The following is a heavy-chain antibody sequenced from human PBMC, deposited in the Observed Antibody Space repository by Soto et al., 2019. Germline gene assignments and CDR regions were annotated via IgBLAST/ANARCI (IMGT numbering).Heavy chain of an antibody. CDR1: GYTFTSYG. CDR3: ARDLTIFGVVTVWFDP. J-gene: IGHJ5*02. Sequence: QVQLVQSGAEVKKPGASVKVSCKASGYTFTSYGISWVRQAPGQGLEWMGWISAYNGNTNYAQKRQGRVTMTTDTTTSTAYMELRSLRSDDTAVYYCARDLTIFGVVTVWFDPWGQGTLVTVSS. D-gene: IGHD3-3*01. CDR2: ISAYNGNT. V-gene: IGHV1-18*01.